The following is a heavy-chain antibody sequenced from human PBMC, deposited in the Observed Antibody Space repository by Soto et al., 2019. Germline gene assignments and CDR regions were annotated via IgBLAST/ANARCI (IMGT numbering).Heavy chain of an antibody. CDR1: GFTFSSYG. V-gene: IGHV3-30*18. Sequence: GGSLRLSCAASGFTFSSYGKHWVRQAPGKGLEWVAVISYDGSNKYYADSVKGRFTISRDNSKNTLYLQMNSLRAEDTAVYYCAKEGDIVLMVYAGFDYWGQGTLVTVSS. D-gene: IGHD2-8*01. CDR3: AKEGDIVLMVYAGFDY. J-gene: IGHJ4*02. CDR2: ISYDGSNK.